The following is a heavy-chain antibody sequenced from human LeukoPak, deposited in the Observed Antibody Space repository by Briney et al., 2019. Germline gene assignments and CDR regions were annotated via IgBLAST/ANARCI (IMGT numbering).Heavy chain of an antibody. D-gene: IGHD1-1*01. J-gene: IGHJ2*01. CDR1: EFTFSSYA. CDR2: ISGSGGGT. V-gene: IGHV3-23*01. CDR3: ARNNWALARSFDL. Sequence: PGGSLRLSCAASEFTFSSYAMSWVRQAPGKGLEWVSGISGSGGGTYYADSVKGRFTISRDNSKNTLYLEMNSLRAEDTAVYYCARNNWALARSFDLWGRGTLVTVSS.